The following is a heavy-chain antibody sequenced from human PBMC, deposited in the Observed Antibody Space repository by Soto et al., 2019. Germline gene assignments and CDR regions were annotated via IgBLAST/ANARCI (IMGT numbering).Heavy chain of an antibody. CDR2: INPNSGGT. CDR1: GGTFSSYA. V-gene: IGHV1-2*02. CDR3: AREPATAKPEGVDF. Sequence: SVKVSCKASGGTFSSYAISWVRQAPGQGLEWMGWINPNSGGTKYAPKFQGGVTMTRDTSITTAYMELSRLRSGDTAVYYCAREPATAKPEGVDFWGQGTLVTVSS. J-gene: IGHJ4*02. D-gene: IGHD1-1*01.